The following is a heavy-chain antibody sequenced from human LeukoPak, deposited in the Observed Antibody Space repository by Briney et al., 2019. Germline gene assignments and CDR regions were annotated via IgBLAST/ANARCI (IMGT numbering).Heavy chain of an antibody. CDR3: ARVSGSVFWRYFDS. Sequence: PGGSLRLSCAASGFTFSSYIINWLRQAPGKGLECVSIIYSGGSTNYADSVKGRFTISRDNSTNTLYLQMNSLRAEDTAVYYCARVSGSVFWRYFDSWGQGTLVTVSS. D-gene: IGHD3-10*01. CDR1: GFTFSSYI. CDR2: IYSGGST. J-gene: IGHJ4*02. V-gene: IGHV3-53*01.